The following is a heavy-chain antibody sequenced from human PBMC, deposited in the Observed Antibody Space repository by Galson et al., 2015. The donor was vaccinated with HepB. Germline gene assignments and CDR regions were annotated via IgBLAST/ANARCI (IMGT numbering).Heavy chain of an antibody. CDR3: TTDPMIGFEGFDY. CDR1: GFTFSNAW. V-gene: IGHV3-15*01. CDR2: IKSKTDGGTT. D-gene: IGHD3-22*01. Sequence: SLRLSCAASGFTFSNAWMSWVRQAPGKGLEWVGRIKSKTDGGTTDYAASVKGRFTISRDDSKNTLYLQMNSLKTEDTAVYYCTTDPMIGFEGFDYWGQGTLVTVSS. J-gene: IGHJ4*02.